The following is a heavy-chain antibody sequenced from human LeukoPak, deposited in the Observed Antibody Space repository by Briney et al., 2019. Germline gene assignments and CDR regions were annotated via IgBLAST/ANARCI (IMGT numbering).Heavy chain of an antibody. V-gene: IGHV1-18*01. CDR1: GYTFTSYS. CDR3: ARGSGDYYFDY. J-gene: IGHJ4*02. D-gene: IGHD1-26*01. Sequence: ASVKVSCKASGYTFTSYSINWVRQAPGQGREWMGWISTYNANTNYAQKLQGRVTMTTDRSTSTAYMELRSLRSDDTAVYYCARGSGDYYFDYWGQGTLVTVSS. CDR2: ISTYNANT.